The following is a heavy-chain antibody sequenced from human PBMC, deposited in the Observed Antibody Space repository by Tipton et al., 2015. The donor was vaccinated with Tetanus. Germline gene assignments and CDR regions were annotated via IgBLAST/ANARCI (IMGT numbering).Heavy chain of an antibody. J-gene: IGHJ4*02. Sequence: QLVQSGPEVKKPGESLKISCKVSGHNSRSYWVSWVRQMPGKGLEWMAIIYPDGLEPRYSPPFQGHVTISVDKSTNTAYLQWDSLKASDTAIYYCARHPDFWSGYYFDLWGQGTLVNVSS. CDR2: IYPDGLEP. CDR1: GHNSRSYW. D-gene: IGHD3-3*01. V-gene: IGHV5-51*01. CDR3: ARHPDFWSGYYFDL.